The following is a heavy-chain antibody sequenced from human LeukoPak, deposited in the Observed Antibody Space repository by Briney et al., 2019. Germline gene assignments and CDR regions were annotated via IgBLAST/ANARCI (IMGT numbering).Heavy chain of an antibody. J-gene: IGHJ4*02. V-gene: IGHV3-30*04. Sequence: GGSLRLSCAASGFTFSSYAMHWVRQAPGKGLEWVAVISYDGGNKYYADSVKGRFTISRDNSKNTLYLQMNSLRAEDTAVYYCARDTYYDFWSGYYLHYFDYWGKGTLVTVSS. D-gene: IGHD3-3*01. CDR1: GFTFSSYA. CDR2: ISYDGGNK. CDR3: ARDTYYDFWSGYYLHYFDY.